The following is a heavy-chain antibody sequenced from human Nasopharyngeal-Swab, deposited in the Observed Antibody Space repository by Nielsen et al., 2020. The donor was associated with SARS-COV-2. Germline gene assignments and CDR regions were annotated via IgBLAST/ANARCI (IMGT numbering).Heavy chain of an antibody. D-gene: IGHD4-17*01. V-gene: IGHV3-33*01. CDR3: ARDPLGHGDYYYYMDV. CDR2: IWYDGSNK. CDR1: GFTFSSYG. J-gene: IGHJ6*03. Sequence: GESLKISCAASGFTFSSYGMHWVRQAPGKGLEWVAVIWYDGSNKYYADSVKGRFTISRDNSKNTLYLQMNSLRAEDTAVYYCARDPLGHGDYYYYMDVWGKGTTVTVSS.